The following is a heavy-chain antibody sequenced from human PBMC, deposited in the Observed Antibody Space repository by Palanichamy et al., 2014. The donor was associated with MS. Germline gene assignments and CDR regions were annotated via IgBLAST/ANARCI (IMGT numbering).Heavy chain of an antibody. CDR2: ITGTGGSI. CDR3: AKDWEYSSSSYFDY. D-gene: IGHD6-6*01. J-gene: IGHJ4*02. Sequence: EVQLLESGGDLVQPGGSLRLSCAASGFTFSSYAMSWVRQAPGKGLEWVSSITGTGGSIDYADSVKGRFTISRDNSKNTLYLQMNSLRVEDTAVYYCAKDWEYSSSSYFDYWGQGTLVTVSS. V-gene: IGHV3-23*01. CDR1: GFTFSSYA.